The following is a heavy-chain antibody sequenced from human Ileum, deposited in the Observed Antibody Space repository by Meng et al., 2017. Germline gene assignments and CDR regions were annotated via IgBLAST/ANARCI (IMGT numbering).Heavy chain of an antibody. V-gene: IGHV3-23*01. D-gene: IGHD6-13*01. Sequence: GESLKISCAASGFPFSTYAMNWVRQAPGNGLEWVSVISGGGTSIYYADSVKGRFTISRDNSKNTLYLQMDSLRVEDTAVYYCALSSAAQGLSKRHFFDPWGQGTLSPSPQ. CDR3: ALSSAAQGLSKRHFFDP. CDR2: ISGGGTSI. J-gene: IGHJ5*02. CDR1: GFPFSTYA.